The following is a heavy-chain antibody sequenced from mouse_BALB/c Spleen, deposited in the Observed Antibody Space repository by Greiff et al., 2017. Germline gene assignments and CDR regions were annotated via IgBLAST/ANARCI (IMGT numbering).Heavy chain of an antibody. CDR2: ISDGGSYT. CDR1: GFTFSDYY. Sequence: EVQVVESGGGLVKPGGSLKLSCAASGFTFSDYYMYWVRQTPEKRLEWVATISDGGSYTYYPDSVKGRFTISRDNAKNNLYLQMSSLKSEDTAMYYCAREGIWYAMDYWGQGTSVTVSS. CDR3: AREGIWYAMDY. V-gene: IGHV5-4*02. J-gene: IGHJ4*01.